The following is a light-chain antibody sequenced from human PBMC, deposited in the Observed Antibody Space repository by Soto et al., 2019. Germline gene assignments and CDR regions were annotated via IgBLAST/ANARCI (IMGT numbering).Light chain of an antibody. CDR2: AAS. CDR3: QQHSSYPWT. J-gene: IGKJ1*01. Sequence: YHYFLSASVGDRVPITCRSRQGISSYLAWYQQKPGKAPKLLISAASTLQSGVPSRFSGSGSGTEFTLTISSLQPEDFASYYCQQHSSYPWTFGQGTKVDIK. V-gene: IGKV1-9*01. CDR1: QGISSY.